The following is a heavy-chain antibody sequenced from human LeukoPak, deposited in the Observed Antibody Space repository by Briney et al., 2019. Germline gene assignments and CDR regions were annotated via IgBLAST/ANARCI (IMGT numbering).Heavy chain of an antibody. V-gene: IGHV3-33*01. CDR2: IWYDGSNK. CDR3: ARDPGPYYYYGMDV. CDR1: GFTFSSYG. Sequence: PGGPLRLSCAASGFTFSSYGMHWVRQAPGKGLEWVAVIWYDGSNKYYADSVKGRFTISRDNSKNTLYLQMNSLRAEDTAVYYCARDPGPYYYYGMDVWGQGTTVTVSS. J-gene: IGHJ6*02.